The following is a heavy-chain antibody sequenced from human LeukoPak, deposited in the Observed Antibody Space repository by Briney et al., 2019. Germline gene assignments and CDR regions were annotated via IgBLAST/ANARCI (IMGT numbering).Heavy chain of an antibody. Sequence: GGSLRLSCAASGFTFSNYWMHWVRQAPGKGLVWVSRINTDGSSTNYADSVKGRFTISRDNAKNTVYLQMNSLRAEDTAVYYCARELSSSWWMDAFDIWGQGTMVTVSS. J-gene: IGHJ3*02. CDR2: INTDGSST. CDR1: GFTFSNYW. V-gene: IGHV3-74*01. D-gene: IGHD6-13*01. CDR3: ARELSSSWWMDAFDI.